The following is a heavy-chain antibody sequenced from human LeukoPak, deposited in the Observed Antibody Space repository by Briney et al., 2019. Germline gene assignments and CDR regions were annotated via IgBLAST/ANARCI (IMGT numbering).Heavy chain of an antibody. CDR3: ARAGVVPAAINRAFDI. V-gene: IGHV4-30-4*08. CDR1: GGSIISGDYY. D-gene: IGHD2-2*02. Sequence: SETLSLTCIVSGGSIISGDYYWSWIRQPPGKGLEWIGYIYHNGDTYYNPSLKSRVSISVDTSKNQFSLKLSSVTAADTAVYYCARAGVVPAAINRAFDIWGQGSVVTVSS. CDR2: IYHNGDT. J-gene: IGHJ3*02.